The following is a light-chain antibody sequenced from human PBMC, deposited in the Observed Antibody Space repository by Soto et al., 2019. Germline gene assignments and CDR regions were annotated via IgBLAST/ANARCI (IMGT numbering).Light chain of an antibody. V-gene: IGLV2-14*01. CDR1: SSDVGGYNY. CDR2: EVS. J-gene: IGLJ1*01. Sequence: QSVLTQPASVSGSPGQSITRSCTGTSSDVGGYNYVSWYQQHPRKAPKLMIYEVSDRPSGVSDRFSGSKSGNTASLTISGLQAEDEADYYCSSFTTSNTLVFGTGTKVTVL. CDR3: SSFTTSNTLV.